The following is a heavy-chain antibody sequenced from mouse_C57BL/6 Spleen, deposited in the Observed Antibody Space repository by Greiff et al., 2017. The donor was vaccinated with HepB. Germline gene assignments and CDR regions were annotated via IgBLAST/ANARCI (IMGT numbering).Heavy chain of an antibody. CDR3: ARNYGSFYAMDY. J-gene: IGHJ4*01. D-gene: IGHD1-1*01. Sequence: EVQRVESGGGLVQPGGSLSLSCAASGFTFTDYYMSWVRQPPGKALEWLGFIRNKANGYTTEYSASVKGRFTISRDNSQRILYLQMNALRAEDSATYYCARNYGSFYAMDYWGQGTSVTVSS. CDR2: IRNKANGYTT. V-gene: IGHV7-3*01. CDR1: GFTFTDYY.